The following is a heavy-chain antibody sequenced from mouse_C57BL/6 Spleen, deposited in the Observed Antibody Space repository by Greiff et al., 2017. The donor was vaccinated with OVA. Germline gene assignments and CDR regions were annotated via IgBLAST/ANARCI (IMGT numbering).Heavy chain of an antibody. J-gene: IGHJ4*01. Sequence: VQLQESGAELVRPGASVKLSCTASGYNIKDYYMHWVKQRPEQGLEWIGRIDPEDGDTEYAPKFQGKATMTADTSSNTAYLQHSSLTSEDTAVYYCTTTPHRLRQLRLRAMDYWGQGTSVTVSS. V-gene: IGHV14-1*01. CDR3: TTTPHRLRQLRLRAMDY. CDR2: IDPEDGDT. D-gene: IGHD3-2*02. CDR1: GYNIKDYY.